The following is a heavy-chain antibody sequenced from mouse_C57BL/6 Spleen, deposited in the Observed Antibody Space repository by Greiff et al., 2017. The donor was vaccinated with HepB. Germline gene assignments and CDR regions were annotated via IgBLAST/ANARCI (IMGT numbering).Heavy chain of an antibody. J-gene: IGHJ1*03. CDR1: GYTFTSYW. V-gene: IGHV1-72*01. D-gene: IGHD1-1*01. CDR2: IDPNSGGT. CDR3: ARVSLHYYGSSYWYFDV. Sequence: QVQLKQPGAELVKPGASVKLSCKASGYTFTSYWMHWVKQRPGRGLEWIGRIDPNSGGTKYNEKFKSKATLTVDKPSSTAYMQLSSLTSEDSAVYYCARVSLHYYGSSYWYFDVWGTGTTVTVSS.